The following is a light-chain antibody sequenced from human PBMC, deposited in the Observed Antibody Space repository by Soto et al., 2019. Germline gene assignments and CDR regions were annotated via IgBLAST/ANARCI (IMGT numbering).Light chain of an antibody. Sequence: QSVLTQPPSASGTPGQRVTISCAGSSSNIGSNYVYWYQQFPGTAPKLLIYRNNHRPSGVPDRLSGSKSGTSASLAISGLRSEDEADYCCAAWDDRLSGLVFGGGTKLTVL. CDR2: RNN. CDR3: AAWDDRLSGLV. CDR1: SSNIGSNY. V-gene: IGLV1-47*01. J-gene: IGLJ2*01.